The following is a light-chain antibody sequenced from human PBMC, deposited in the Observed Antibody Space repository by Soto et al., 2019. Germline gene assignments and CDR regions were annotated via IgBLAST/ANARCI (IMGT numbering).Light chain of an antibody. J-gene: IGLJ1*01. CDR2: DVG. Sequence: QSVLTQPASVSGSPGQSITISCTGTSSDVGAYNYVSWYQQHPGKAPKLMIYDVGNRPSGVSNRFSGSKSGNTASLTISGLQAEDEADYYCNSYTGSRTPYVFGTGTKVTVL. CDR1: SSDVGAYNY. V-gene: IGLV2-14*01. CDR3: NSYTGSRTPYV.